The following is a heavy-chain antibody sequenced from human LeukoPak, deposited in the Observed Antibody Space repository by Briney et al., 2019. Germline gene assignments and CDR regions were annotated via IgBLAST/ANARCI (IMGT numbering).Heavy chain of an antibody. CDR3: ACLGVPGSYKHFFDY. J-gene: IGHJ4*02. CDR1: GFTFTTYW. CDR2: INTDGTST. V-gene: IGHV3-74*01. D-gene: IGHD3-10*01. Sequence: GGSLRLSCAASGFTFTTYWMHWVRQAPGRGLVWVSRINTDGTSTNYADSVKGRFTISRDNAKNTLYLQMNSLRAEDTALYYCACLGVPGSYKHFFDYWGQGTLVTVSS.